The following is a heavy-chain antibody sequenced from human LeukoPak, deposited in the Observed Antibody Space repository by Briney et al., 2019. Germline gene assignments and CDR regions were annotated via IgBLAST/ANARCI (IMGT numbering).Heavy chain of an antibody. CDR3: ARSATYSQTPFDY. CDR2: IYDSGTT. Sequence: SETLPLTCTVSGGSISSYYWSWIRQPPGKGLEWIGYIYDSGTTNYNPSLKSRVTISVDTSKKQFFLKVSSVTAADTAVYYCARSATYSQTPFDYWGQGTLVTVSS. V-gene: IGHV4-59*08. CDR1: GGSISSYY. D-gene: IGHD1-26*01. J-gene: IGHJ4*02.